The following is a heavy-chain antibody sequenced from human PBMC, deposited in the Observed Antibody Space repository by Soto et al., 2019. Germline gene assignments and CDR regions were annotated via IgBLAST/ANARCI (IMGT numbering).Heavy chain of an antibody. D-gene: IGHD3-3*01. J-gene: IGHJ6*02. CDR2: IIPIFGTA. Sequence: QVQLVQSGAEVKKPGASVKVSCKASGYTFTSYYMHWVRQAPGQGLEWMGGIIPIFGTANYAQKFQGRVTITADESTSTAYMELSSLRSEDTAVYYCASTVSYYDFWSGYYTGGNYYYYGMDVWGQGTTVTVSS. CDR3: ASTVSYYDFWSGYYTGGNYYYYGMDV. V-gene: IGHV1-69*01. CDR1: GYTFTSYY.